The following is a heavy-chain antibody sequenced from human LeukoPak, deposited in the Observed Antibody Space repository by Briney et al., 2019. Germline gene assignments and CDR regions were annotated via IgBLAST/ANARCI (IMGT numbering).Heavy chain of an antibody. CDR3: ATWGKGWDPFFDY. V-gene: IGHV1-24*01. J-gene: IGHJ4*02. CDR1: GYTLTELS. Sequence: ASVKVSCNVSGYTLTELSMHWVRQAPGKGLEWMGDFDPEDDETVSAQKFQGRVTMTEDTSTDTAYMELSSLRSDDTAVYYCATWGKGWDPFFDYWGQGTLVIVSS. D-gene: IGHD6-19*01. CDR2: FDPEDDET.